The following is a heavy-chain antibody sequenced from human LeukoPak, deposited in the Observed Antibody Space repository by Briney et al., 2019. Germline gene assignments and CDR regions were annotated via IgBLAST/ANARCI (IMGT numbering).Heavy chain of an antibody. Sequence: SETLSLTCSVSGGSISSSSSYWGWIRQPPGKGLELIGSIYYSGSSFDNPALKSRVTISVDTSKNQFSLRLSSVTAADTAVYYCARVTGYMTEDYFDYWGQGTLITVSS. CDR2: IYYSGSS. V-gene: IGHV4-39*07. CDR1: GGSISSSSSY. D-gene: IGHD6-13*01. CDR3: ARVTGYMTEDYFDY. J-gene: IGHJ4*02.